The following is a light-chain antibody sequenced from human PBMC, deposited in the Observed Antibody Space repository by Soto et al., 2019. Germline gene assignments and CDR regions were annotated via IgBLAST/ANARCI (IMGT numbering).Light chain of an antibody. J-gene: IGKJ1*01. Sequence: DIQMTQSPSTLSASVGDRVTITCRASQSIGTWLAWYQQKPDKAPKVLIYGASNLERGVPSRFSGSGSGTDFTLTISRLEPEDFAVYYCQQYGSSGTFGQGTKVDI. CDR2: GAS. V-gene: IGKV1-5*03. CDR3: QQYGSSGT. CDR1: QSIGTW.